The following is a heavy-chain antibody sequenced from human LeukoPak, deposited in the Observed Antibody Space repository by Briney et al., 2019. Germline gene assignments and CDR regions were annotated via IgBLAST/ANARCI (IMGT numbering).Heavy chain of an antibody. V-gene: IGHV4-59*01. CDR1: GDSITSSY. CDR2: IYYTGDS. CDR3: AKTARIPFS. J-gene: IGHJ5*02. Sequence: SETLSLTCTVSGDSITSSYWNWIRQPPGKGLECIGYIYYTGDSAYNPSLEGRVSMSLDTSNNQFSLKLKSVTAADTAVYYCAKTARIPFSWGRGTLVTVSS. D-gene: IGHD1-1*01.